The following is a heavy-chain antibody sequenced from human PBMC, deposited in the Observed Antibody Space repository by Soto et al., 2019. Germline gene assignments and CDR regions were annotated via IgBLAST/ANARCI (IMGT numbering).Heavy chain of an antibody. CDR3: ASMSSIAASGHFDY. V-gene: IGHV4-59*01. J-gene: IGHJ4*02. CDR1: GGSISSYY. Sequence: SETLSLTCTVSGGSISSYYWSWIRQPPGKGLEWIGYIYYSGSTNYNPSLKSRVTISVDTSKNQFSLKLSSVTAADTAVYYCASMSSIAASGHFDYWGQGTLVTVSS. CDR2: IYYSGST. D-gene: IGHD6-6*01.